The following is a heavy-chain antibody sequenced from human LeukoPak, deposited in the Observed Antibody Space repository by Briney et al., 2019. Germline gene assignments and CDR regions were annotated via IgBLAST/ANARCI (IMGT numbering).Heavy chain of an antibody. CDR1: GFTFSSYG. J-gene: IGHJ4*02. D-gene: IGHD2-21*02. CDR2: IKQDGSAQ. V-gene: IGHV3-7*01. CDR3: TTSLPHMVVVTGTEGGN. Sequence: HSGGSLRLSCAASGFTFSSYGMHWVRQAPGKGLEWVANIKQDGSAQNYVDSVKGRFTISRDNAGNSVYLQMNSLRAEDTAVYYCTTSLPHMVVVTGTEGGNWGQGTLVTVSS.